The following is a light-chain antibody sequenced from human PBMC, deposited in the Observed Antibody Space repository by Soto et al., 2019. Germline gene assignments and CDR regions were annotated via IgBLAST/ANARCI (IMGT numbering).Light chain of an antibody. CDR2: DVN. V-gene: IGLV2-11*01. Sequence: QSALTQPRSVSGSPGQSVTLSCTGANSDVGIYDYVSWYQRHPGKAPKLLIYDVNKRPSGVSNRFSGSKSGNTASLTISGLQAEDEADYYCVSYTTSASYVFGTGTKVTVL. CDR3: VSYTTSASYV. J-gene: IGLJ1*01. CDR1: NSDVGIYDY.